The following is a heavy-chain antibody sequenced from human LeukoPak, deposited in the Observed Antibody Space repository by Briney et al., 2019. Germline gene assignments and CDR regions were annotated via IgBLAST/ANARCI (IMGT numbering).Heavy chain of an antibody. J-gene: IGHJ4*02. V-gene: IGHV3-23*01. D-gene: IGHD7-27*01. CDR2: ITTSDGNT. Sequence: GGSLRLSCAASGFTFSSYTMSWVRQAPGKGLEWVSTITTSDGNTYYADSVKGRFTVSRDNPKNTLFLQMNSLRAEDTAVYYCAKDGGLWVSAHWGDSWGRGTLVTVSS. CDR3: AKDGGLWVSAHWGDS. CDR1: GFTFSSYT.